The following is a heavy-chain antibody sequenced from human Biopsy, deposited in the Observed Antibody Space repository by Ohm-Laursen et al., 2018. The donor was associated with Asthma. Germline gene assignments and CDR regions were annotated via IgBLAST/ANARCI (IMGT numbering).Heavy chain of an antibody. CDR2: INPNSGAT. J-gene: IGHJ6*02. V-gene: IGHV1-2*06. CDR3: ARDFLFQHGSSWYYYYYGMDV. CDR1: GYPFIGYH. Sequence: ASVKVSCKASGYPFIGYHIHWMRQAPGQGLEWMGRINPNSGATNYAQKFQGRVTMTRDTSISTAYMEVSRLRSDDTAVYYCARDFLFQHGSSWYYYYYGMDVWGQGTTVTVSS. D-gene: IGHD6-13*01.